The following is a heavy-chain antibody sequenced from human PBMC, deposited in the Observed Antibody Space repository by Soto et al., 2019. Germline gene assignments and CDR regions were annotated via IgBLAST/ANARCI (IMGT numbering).Heavy chain of an antibody. V-gene: IGHV4-61*08. CDR3: TRGGDAYKNGH. J-gene: IGHJ4*02. CDR2: IYYSGST. CDR1: GGSISSGDYY. Sequence: KPSETVSLTCTVSGGSISSGDYYWSWIRQPPGKGLEWIGYIYYSGSTNYNPSLKSRVTMSVDTSKNQFSLKLTSVNAADTAVYYCTRGGDAYKNGHWGQGTLVTVSS. D-gene: IGHD2-21*01.